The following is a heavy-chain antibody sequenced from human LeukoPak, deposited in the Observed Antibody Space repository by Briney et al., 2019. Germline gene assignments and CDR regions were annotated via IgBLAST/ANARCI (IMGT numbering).Heavy chain of an antibody. V-gene: IGHV6-1*01. J-gene: IGHJ6*02. Sequence: SQTLSLTCAISGDSVSSNSAAWNWIRQSPSRGLEWLGRTYYRSKWYNDYAVSVKSRITINPDTSKNQFSLQLNSVTPEDTAVYYCARVGYYDDYYYYGMNVWGQGTTVTVSS. D-gene: IGHD3-22*01. CDR2: TYYRSKWYN. CDR3: ARVGYYDDYYYYGMNV. CDR1: GDSVSSNSAA.